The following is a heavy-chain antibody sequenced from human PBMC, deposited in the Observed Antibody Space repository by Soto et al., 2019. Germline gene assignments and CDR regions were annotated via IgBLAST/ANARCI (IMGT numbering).Heavy chain of an antibody. CDR2: IIPFLGVT. CDR1: GGTFSPYT. J-gene: IGHJ4*02. Sequence: QVHLVQSGAEVKKPGSSVKVSCKASGGTFSPYTINWVRQAPGQGLEWMGRIIPFLGVTNHAQKFQDRVKMTGEKSRNPPYGGLGGWSFEDRAFFYCRRSWDSSFFPWNFGGHGGQGTLVTV. D-gene: IGHD3-3*02. CDR3: RRSWDSSFFPWNFGGH. V-gene: IGHV1-69*02.